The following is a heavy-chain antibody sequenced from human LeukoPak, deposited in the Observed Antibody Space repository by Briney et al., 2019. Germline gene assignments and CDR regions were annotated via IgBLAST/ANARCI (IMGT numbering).Heavy chain of an antibody. CDR3: ARVSSGTYCDFWSGHNWFDP. CDR1: GYTFTGYY. V-gene: IGHV1-2*02. D-gene: IGHD3-3*01. CDR2: INPNSGGT. Sequence: GASVKVSCKASGYTFTGYYMHWVRQAPGQGLEWMGWINPNSGGTNYAQKFQGRVTMTRDTSISTAYMELSRLRSDDTAVYYCARVSSGTYCDFWSGHNWFDPWGQGTLVTVSS. J-gene: IGHJ5*02.